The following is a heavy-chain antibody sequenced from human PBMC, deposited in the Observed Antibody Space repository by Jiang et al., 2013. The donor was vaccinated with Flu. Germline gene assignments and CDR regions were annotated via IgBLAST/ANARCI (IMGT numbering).Heavy chain of an antibody. CDR1: GGSFSGYY. CDR2: INHSGST. CDR3: ARVRITMVRQAPYGMDV. D-gene: IGHD3-10*01. J-gene: IGHJ6*02. Sequence: LLKPSETLSLTCAVYGGSFSGYYWSWIRQPPGKGLEWIGEINHSGSTNYNPSLKSRVTISVDTSKNQFSLKLSSVTAADTAVYYCARVRITMVRQAPYGMDVWGQGTTVTVSS. V-gene: IGHV4-34*01.